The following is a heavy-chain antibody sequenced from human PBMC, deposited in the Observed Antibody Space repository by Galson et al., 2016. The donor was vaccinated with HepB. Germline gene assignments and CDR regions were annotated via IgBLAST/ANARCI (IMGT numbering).Heavy chain of an antibody. Sequence: SLRLSCAASGFTFDDYSMHWVRQVPGRGLEWVAVISWDGRSPDYADSVKDRFTISRDNRQNSLFLQMNSLTTADTALYYCAKDWRSLWESSGKGMDLWGQGNTVTVSS. CDR3: AKDWRSLWESSGKGMDL. CDR1: GFTFDDYS. V-gene: IGHV3-43*01. J-gene: IGHJ6*02. CDR2: ISWDGRSP. D-gene: IGHD3-10*01.